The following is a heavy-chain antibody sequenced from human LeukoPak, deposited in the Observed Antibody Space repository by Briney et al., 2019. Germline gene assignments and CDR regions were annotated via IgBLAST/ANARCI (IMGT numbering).Heavy chain of an antibody. D-gene: IGHD6-19*01. CDR2: IYYSGST. CDR3: ARDLFTGVAGTGVDRFDY. V-gene: IGHV4-39*07. Sequence: SETLSLTCTVSGGSISRSSYYWGWIRQPPGKGLEWIGSIYYSGSTYYNPSLKSRVTISVDTSKNQFSLKLSSATAADTAVYYCARDLFTGVAGTGVDRFDYWGQGTLVTVSS. CDR1: GGSISRSSYY. J-gene: IGHJ4*02.